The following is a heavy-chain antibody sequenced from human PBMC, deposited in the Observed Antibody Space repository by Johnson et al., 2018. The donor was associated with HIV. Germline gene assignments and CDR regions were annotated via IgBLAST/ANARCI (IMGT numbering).Heavy chain of an antibody. CDR3: ARGEYYYDSSGYSNTPDAFDI. D-gene: IGHD3-22*01. Sequence: QVQLVESGGGVVQPGRSLRLSCAASRFTFSSYAIHWVRQAPGKGLEWVAVILYDGNNKYYADSVKGRFTISRDNSKSTLYLQMNSLRVEDTAVYYCARGEYYYDSSGYSNTPDAFDIWGQGTMVTVSS. CDR1: RFTFSSYA. J-gene: IGHJ3*02. CDR2: ILYDGNNK. V-gene: IGHV3-30-3*01.